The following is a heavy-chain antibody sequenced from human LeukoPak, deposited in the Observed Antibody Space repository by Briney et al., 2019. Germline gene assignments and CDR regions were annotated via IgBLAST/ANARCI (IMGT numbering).Heavy chain of an antibody. CDR2: ISYDGSNK. J-gene: IGHJ4*02. V-gene: IGHV3-30*04. CDR1: GFTFSSYA. CDR3: AKDLLGAYAARPFDY. Sequence: GGSLRLSCAASGFTFSSYAMHWVRQAPGKGLEWVAVISYDGSNKYYADSVKGRFTISRDNSKNTLYLQMNSLRAEDTAVYYCAKDLLGAYAARPFDYWGQGTLVTVSS. D-gene: IGHD6-6*01.